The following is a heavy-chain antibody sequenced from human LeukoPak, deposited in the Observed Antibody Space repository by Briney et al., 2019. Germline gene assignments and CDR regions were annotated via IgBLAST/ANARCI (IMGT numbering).Heavy chain of an antibody. J-gene: IGHJ5*02. V-gene: IGHV4-61*02. CDR1: GGSISSGSYY. CDR3: ARAHVASSWFDP. D-gene: IGHD2-2*01. CDR2: IYTSGST. Sequence: PSQTLSLTCTVSGGSISSGSYYWSWIRQPAGKGLEWIGRIYTSGSTNYNPSLKSRVTISVDTSKNQFSLKLSSVTAADTAVYYCARAHVASSWFDPWGQGTLVTVSS.